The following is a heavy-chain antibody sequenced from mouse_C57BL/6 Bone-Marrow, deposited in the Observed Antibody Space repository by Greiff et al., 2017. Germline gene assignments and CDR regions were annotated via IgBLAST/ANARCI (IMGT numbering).Heavy chain of an antibody. CDR3: ASFYYQYGFAY. D-gene: IGHD2-4*01. CDR2: IYPSDSET. CDR1: GYTFTSYW. Sequence: QVQLQQPGAELVRPGSSVKLSCKASGYTFTSYWMDWVKQRPGQGLEWIGNIYPSDSETHYNQKFKDKATLTVYKSSSTAYMQLSSLTSEDSAVYYCASFYYQYGFAYWGQGTRVTVSA. J-gene: IGHJ3*01. V-gene: IGHV1-61*01.